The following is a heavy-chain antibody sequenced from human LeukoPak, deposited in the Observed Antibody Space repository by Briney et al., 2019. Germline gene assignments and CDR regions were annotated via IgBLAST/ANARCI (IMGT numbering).Heavy chain of an antibody. D-gene: IGHD3-22*01. V-gene: IGHV4-59*08. Sequence: PSETLSLTRTVSDGSISSYYWSWIRQPPGKGLEWIGYIYYSGSTNYNPSLKSRVTISVDTSKNQFSLKLSSVTAADTAVYYCARLYYYDSTPLFDYWGQGTLVTVSS. CDR3: ARLYYYDSTPLFDY. J-gene: IGHJ4*02. CDR2: IYYSGST. CDR1: DGSISSYY.